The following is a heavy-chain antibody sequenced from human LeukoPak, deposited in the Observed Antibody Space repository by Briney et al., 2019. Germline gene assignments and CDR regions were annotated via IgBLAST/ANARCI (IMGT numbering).Heavy chain of an antibody. CDR3: SRENGAFSPFGY. CDR2: ISLSGLS. CDR1: GGSITSTNW. Sequence: PSETLSLTCGVSGGSITSTNWWSWVRAPPGQGLEWIGDISLSGLSNYNPSLKSRVTMALDKSKNHLSLNLTSVTAADTAVYYCSRENGAFSPFGYWGQGTLVTVPS. D-gene: IGHD2-8*01. J-gene: IGHJ4*02. V-gene: IGHV4-4*02.